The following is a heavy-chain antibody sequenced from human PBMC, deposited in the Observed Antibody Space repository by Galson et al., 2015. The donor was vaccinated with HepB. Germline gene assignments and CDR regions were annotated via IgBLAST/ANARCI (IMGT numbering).Heavy chain of an antibody. Sequence: SLRLSCAASGFTFTTYAMNWVRQAPGKGLEWVSGISGSGSTPYYADSVKGRCTISRDSSRNTLYLQMNSLRAGDTAVYYCAKDLRGIAAAGNEAFDSWGQGTLVTVSS. CDR1: GFTFTTYA. J-gene: IGHJ4*02. V-gene: IGHV3-23*01. D-gene: IGHD6-13*01. CDR3: AKDLRGIAAAGNEAFDS. CDR2: ISGSGSTP.